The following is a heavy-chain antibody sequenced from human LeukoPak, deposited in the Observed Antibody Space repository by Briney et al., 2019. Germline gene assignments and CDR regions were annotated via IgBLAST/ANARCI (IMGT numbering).Heavy chain of an antibody. J-gene: IGHJ4*02. Sequence: GESLKISCKGSEYSFTNYWIGWVRQMPGKGLEWMGIIYPGDSDTRYSPSFQGQVTISADKSISTAYLQWTSLKASDTAIYYCARLGYCTSISCNVLQYWGQGTLVTVSS. CDR3: ARLGYCTSISCNVLQY. D-gene: IGHD2-2*01. CDR1: EYSFTNYW. CDR2: IYPGDSDT. V-gene: IGHV5-51*01.